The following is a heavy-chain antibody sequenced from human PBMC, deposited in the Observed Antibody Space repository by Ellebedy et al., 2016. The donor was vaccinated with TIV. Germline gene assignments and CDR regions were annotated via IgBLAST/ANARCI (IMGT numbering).Heavy chain of an antibody. CDR3: ARGGRWGIVVVPAAMDGP. CDR1: GYTFTSYD. CDR2: MNPNSGNT. J-gene: IGHJ5*02. V-gene: IGHV1-8*01. D-gene: IGHD2-2*01. Sequence: AASVKVSCKASGYTFTSYDINWVRQATGQGLEWMGWMNPNSGNTGYAQKFQGRVTMTRNTSISTAYLELSSLRADDTALYYGARGGRWGIVVVPAAMDGPWGQGTLVTVSS.